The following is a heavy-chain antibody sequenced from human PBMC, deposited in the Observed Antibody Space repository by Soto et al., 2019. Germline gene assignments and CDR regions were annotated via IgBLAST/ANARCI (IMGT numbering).Heavy chain of an antibody. V-gene: IGHV3-48*01. Sequence: EVQLVESGGGLVQPGGSLRLSCAASGFDFSTYSINWVRQAPGKGLEWVSYISRSSTTMYFADSLKGRFTISRDNAKNSGFLQMSSLRAEDTGVYYCARDGIYRNYASHFFYMDVWGKGTTVTVSS. J-gene: IGHJ6*03. CDR2: ISRSSTTM. CDR3: ARDGIYRNYASHFFYMDV. CDR1: GFDFSTYS. D-gene: IGHD4-4*01.